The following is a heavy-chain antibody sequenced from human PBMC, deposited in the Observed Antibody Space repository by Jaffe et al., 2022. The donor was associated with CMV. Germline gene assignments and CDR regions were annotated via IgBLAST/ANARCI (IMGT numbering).Heavy chain of an antibody. Sequence: QVQVQESGPGLVKPSETLSLICAVSGGSLISGNWWSWVRQPPGKGLEWIGEIFHGGLTNYDPALMSRVTMSLDKSKNQFSLHLSSVTAADTAIYYCVGQGARGYSYSYWGQGILVTVSS. CDR1: GGSLISGNW. J-gene: IGHJ4*02. CDR2: IFHGGLT. CDR3: VGQGARGYSYSY. V-gene: IGHV4-4*02. D-gene: IGHD5-18*01.